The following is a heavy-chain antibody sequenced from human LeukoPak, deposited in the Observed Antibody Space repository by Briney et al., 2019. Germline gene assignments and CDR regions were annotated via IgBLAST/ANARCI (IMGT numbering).Heavy chain of an antibody. D-gene: IGHD1-26*01. Sequence: QSGGSLRLSCAASGFTFSTSWMSWVRQVPGKGLEWVANIKKDGSETYYVDSVKGRFIISRDNSKNMLNLQINSLRDEDTAVYYCASPQLGQLLLYGMDVWGQGTTVTVSS. V-gene: IGHV3-7*01. CDR3: ASPQLGQLLLYGMDV. CDR2: IKKDGSET. J-gene: IGHJ6*02. CDR1: GFTFSTSW.